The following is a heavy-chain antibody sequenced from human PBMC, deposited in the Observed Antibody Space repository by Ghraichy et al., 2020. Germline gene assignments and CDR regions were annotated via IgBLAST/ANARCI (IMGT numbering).Heavy chain of an antibody. Sequence: SETLSLTCSVSGVSISNYDWSWIRQLPGKGLEWIGHILHTGSTNYNPSLKRRVTISVDTSKNQFSLKLSSVTAADTAVDYCARDGGFPLGAFDVWGQGTVVAVAS. CDR3: ARDGGFPLGAFDV. V-gene: IGHV4-59*01. J-gene: IGHJ3*01. D-gene: IGHD2-15*01. CDR2: ILHTGST. CDR1: GVSISNYD.